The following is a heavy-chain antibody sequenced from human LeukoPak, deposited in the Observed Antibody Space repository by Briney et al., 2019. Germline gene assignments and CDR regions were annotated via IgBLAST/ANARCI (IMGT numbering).Heavy chain of an antibody. CDR3: AKTINSWNGFDY. D-gene: IGHD1-1*01. Sequence: GGSLRLSCAASGFTFSSYAMSWVRQAPGKGLEWVSGISTSGGSTYYADSVKGRFTISRDNSKNTPYLQMNSLRAEDTAVYYCAKTINSWNGFDYWGQGTLVTVSS. CDR1: GFTFSSYA. V-gene: IGHV3-23*01. J-gene: IGHJ4*02. CDR2: ISTSGGST.